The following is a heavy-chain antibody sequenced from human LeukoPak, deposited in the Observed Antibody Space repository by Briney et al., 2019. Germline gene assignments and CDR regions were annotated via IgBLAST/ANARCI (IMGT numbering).Heavy chain of an antibody. CDR2: ISSSSGFI. CDR3: ARPIVADFYYGLDV. Sequence: GGSLRLSCAASGFTFSSYSMNWVRQAPGKGLEWVSSISSSSGFIYYADSVKGRFTISRDNAKNSLYLQMNSLRAEDTAVYYCARPIVADFYYGLDVWSKGTTVTVSS. V-gene: IGHV3-21*01. CDR1: GFTFSSYS. J-gene: IGHJ6*04. D-gene: IGHD6-13*01.